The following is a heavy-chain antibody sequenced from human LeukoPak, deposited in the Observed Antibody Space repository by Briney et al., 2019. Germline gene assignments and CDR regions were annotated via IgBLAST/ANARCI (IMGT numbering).Heavy chain of an antibody. V-gene: IGHV3-74*01. CDR1: GFTFSSYW. CDR2: SDGSST. D-gene: IGHD5-12*01. CDR3: ARASVATIYYFQH. Sequence: GGSLRLSCAASGFTFSSYWMHWVRQASGKGLVWVSRSDGSSTSYADSVKGRFTISRDNAKNTLYLQMNSLRAEDTAVYYCARASVATIYYFQHWGQGTLVTVSS. J-gene: IGHJ1*01.